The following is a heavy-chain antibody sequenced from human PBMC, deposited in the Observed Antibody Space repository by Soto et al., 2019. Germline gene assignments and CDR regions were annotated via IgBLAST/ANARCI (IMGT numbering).Heavy chain of an antibody. V-gene: IGHV1-24*01. CDR3: ATGIWFGELVVDY. CDR2: FDPEDGET. Sequence: ASLKLSCKVSGYTLTELSMHWERQAPGKGLEWMVGFDPEDGETIYAQKFQGRVTMTEDTSTDTAYMELSSLRSEDTAVYYCATGIWFGELVVDYWGQGTLVTVSS. D-gene: IGHD3-10*01. CDR1: GYTLTELS. J-gene: IGHJ4*02.